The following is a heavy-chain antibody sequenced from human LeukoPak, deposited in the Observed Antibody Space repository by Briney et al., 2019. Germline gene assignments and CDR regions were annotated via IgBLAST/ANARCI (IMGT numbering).Heavy chain of an antibody. CDR2: INPSGGST. J-gene: IGHJ4*02. CDR1: GYTFTSYY. V-gene: IGHV1-46*01. CDR3: ARDLPSSGYYGEGVVGY. Sequence: ASVKVSCKASGYTFTSYYMHWVRQAPGQGLEWMGIINPSGGSTSYAQKFQGRVTMTRDMSTSTVYMELSSLRSEDTAVYYCARDLPSSGYYGEGVVGYWGQGTLVTVSS. D-gene: IGHD3-22*01.